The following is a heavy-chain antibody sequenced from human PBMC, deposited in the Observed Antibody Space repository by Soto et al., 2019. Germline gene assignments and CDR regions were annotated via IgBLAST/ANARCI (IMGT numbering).Heavy chain of an antibody. J-gene: IGHJ5*02. D-gene: IGHD6-13*01. CDR2: ISWNSGSI. Sequence: GGSLRLSCAASGFTFDDYAMHWVRQAPGKGLEWVSGISWNSGSIGYADSVKGRFTISRDNAKNSLYLQMNSLRAEDTALYYCAKDKHSSSWYFRGYGVQWFDPWGQGTLVTVSS. V-gene: IGHV3-9*01. CDR1: GFTFDDYA. CDR3: AKDKHSSSWYFRGYGVQWFDP.